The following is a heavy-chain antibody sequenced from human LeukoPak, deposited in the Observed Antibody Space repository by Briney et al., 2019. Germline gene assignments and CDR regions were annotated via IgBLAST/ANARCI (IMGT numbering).Heavy chain of an antibody. V-gene: IGHV4-59*08. Sequence: SETLSLTCTVSGGSISSYHWIWIRQPPGKGLEWIGYIHYSGSTNYNPSLKSRVTTSVDTSKKQFSLKLRSVTAADTAVYYCARSPLLLYVTGLYYFDYWGQGTLVTVSS. CDR3: ARSPLLLYVTGLYYFDY. J-gene: IGHJ4*02. CDR1: GGSISSYH. CDR2: IHYSGST. D-gene: IGHD2-15*01.